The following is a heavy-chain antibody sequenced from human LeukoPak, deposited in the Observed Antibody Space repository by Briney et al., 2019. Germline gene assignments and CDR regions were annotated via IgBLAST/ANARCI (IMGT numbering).Heavy chain of an antibody. J-gene: IGHJ4*02. D-gene: IGHD3-9*01. CDR2: VSDTGRA. CDR3: ARGKEMTRTSGYYSFDF. V-gene: IGHV4-4*07. CDR1: IGSLNSYF. Sequence: SETLSLTCTVSIGSLNSYFWTWVRQPAGKGLEWIGRVSDTGRAYYNPSLESRVTMSLDTSKNQFSLKVTSVTAADTAVYYCARGKEMTRTSGYYSFDFWGQGTLVSVSS.